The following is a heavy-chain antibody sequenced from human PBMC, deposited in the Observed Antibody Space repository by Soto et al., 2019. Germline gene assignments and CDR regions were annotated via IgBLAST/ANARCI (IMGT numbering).Heavy chain of an antibody. CDR1: GGTFSSYT. CDR3: ARDHYYDSSGYYQGY. J-gene: IGHJ4*02. V-gene: IGHV1-69*08. CDR2: IIPILGIA. D-gene: IGHD3-22*01. Sequence: QVQLVQSGAEVKKPGSSVKVSCKASGGTFSSYTISWVRQAPGQGLEWMGRIIPILGIANYAQKFQGRVTIXADXSXTTAYMELSSLRSEDTAVYYCARDHYYDSSGYYQGYWGQGTLVTVSS.